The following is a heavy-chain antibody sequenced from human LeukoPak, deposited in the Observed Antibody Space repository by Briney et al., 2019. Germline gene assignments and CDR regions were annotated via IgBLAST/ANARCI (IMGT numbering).Heavy chain of an antibody. J-gene: IGHJ4*02. CDR3: AREDIVVVPAAHYGV. CDR1: GFTFSSYA. CDR2: ISYDGSNK. V-gene: IGHV3-30-3*01. D-gene: IGHD2-2*01. Sequence: PGGSLRLSCAASGFTFSSYAMHWVRQAPGKGPEWVAVISYDGSNKYYADSVKGRFTISRDNSKNTLYLQMNSLRAEDTAVYYCAREDIVVVPAAHYGVWGQGTLVTVSS.